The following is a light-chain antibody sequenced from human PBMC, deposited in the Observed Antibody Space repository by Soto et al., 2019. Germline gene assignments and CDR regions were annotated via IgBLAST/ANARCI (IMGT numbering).Light chain of an antibody. CDR2: GAS. CDR1: QSVSSDW. V-gene: IGKV3-20*01. CDR3: QDYHGSPPT. Sequence: PGARAALSCRASQSVSSDWLAWYQQKPGQPPRLLIYGASNRATGIPEKFSGSGSGTDFTLTISRLEPEDFAFYFCQDYHGSPPTFGQGTMVEIK. J-gene: IGKJ1*01.